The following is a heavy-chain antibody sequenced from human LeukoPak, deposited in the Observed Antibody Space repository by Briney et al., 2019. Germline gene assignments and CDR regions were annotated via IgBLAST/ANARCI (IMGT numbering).Heavy chain of an antibody. CDR2: IVVGSGNT. J-gene: IGHJ3*02. Sequence: ASVKVSCKASGFTFTSSAVQWVRQARGQRLEWIGWIVVGSGNTNCAQKFQERVTITRDMSTSTAYMELSSLRSEDTAVYYCAERYCSSTSCYTPDAFDIWGQGTMVTVSS. V-gene: IGHV1-58*01. CDR1: GFTFTSSA. CDR3: AERYCSSTSCYTPDAFDI. D-gene: IGHD2-2*02.